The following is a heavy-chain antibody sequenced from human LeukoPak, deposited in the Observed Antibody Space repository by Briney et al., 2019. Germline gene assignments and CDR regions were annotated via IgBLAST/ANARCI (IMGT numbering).Heavy chain of an antibody. V-gene: IGHV3-21*01. J-gene: IGHJ3*02. Sequence: PGGSLRLSCAASGFTFNSYSMNWVRQAPGKGLEWVSSISSSSSYIYYADSVKDRFTISRDNAKNSLYLQMNSLRAEDTAVYYCARVPGRRADAFDIWGQGTMVTVSS. CDR2: ISSSSSYI. CDR1: GFTFNSYS. CDR3: ARVPGRRADAFDI. D-gene: IGHD1-26*01.